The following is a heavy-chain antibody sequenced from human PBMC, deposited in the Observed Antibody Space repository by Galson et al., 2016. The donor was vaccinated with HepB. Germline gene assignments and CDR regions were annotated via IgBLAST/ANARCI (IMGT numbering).Heavy chain of an antibody. CDR1: GFTFSSYW. V-gene: IGHV3-74*01. D-gene: IGHD3-10*01. CDR3: VRDFRVADF. CDR2: TNSDGSST. Sequence: SLRLSCAASGFTFSSYWMHWVRQAPGKGLVWVSRTNSDGSSTNYADSVKGRFTISRDNAKNTVYLQMNSLRAEDTAVYYCVRDFRVADFWGQGMLVTVSS. J-gene: IGHJ4*02.